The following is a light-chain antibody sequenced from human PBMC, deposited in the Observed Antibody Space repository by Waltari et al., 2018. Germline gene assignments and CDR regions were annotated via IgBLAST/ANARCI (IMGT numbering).Light chain of an antibody. CDR3: FSYAGSDTFV. Sequence: QSALTQPPSASGSPGQSVTIPCTGTSSDVVGSNYVPWYQQHPGKVPKLIIYEVNKRPSGVPDRFSGTKSGNTASLTVSGLQAEDESDYYCFSYAGSDTFVFGSGTRITVL. CDR2: EVN. J-gene: IGLJ1*01. CDR1: SSDVVGSNY. V-gene: IGLV2-8*01.